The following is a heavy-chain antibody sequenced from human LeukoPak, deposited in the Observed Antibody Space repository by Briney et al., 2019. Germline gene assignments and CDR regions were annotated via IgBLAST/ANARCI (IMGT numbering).Heavy chain of an antibody. CDR3: AVTMVRGVIRDY. V-gene: IGHV1-18*04. CDR1: GYTFTDYY. Sequence: ASVKVSCKASGYTFTDYYMHWVRQAPGQGLEWMGWISAYNGNTNYAQKLQGRVTMTTDTSTSTAYMELRSLRSDDTAVYYCAVTMVRGVIRDYWGQGTLVTVSS. D-gene: IGHD3-10*01. CDR2: ISAYNGNT. J-gene: IGHJ4*02.